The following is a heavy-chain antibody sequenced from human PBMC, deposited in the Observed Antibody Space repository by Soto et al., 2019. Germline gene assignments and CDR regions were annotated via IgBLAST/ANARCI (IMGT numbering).Heavy chain of an antibody. CDR2: ISGSGGST. CDR3: AKVVRYNWKYDY. Sequence: PGGSLRLSCAASGFTFSGYAMSWVRQAPGKGLEWVSAISGSGGSTYYADSVKGRFTISRDNSKNTLYLQMNSLRAEDTAVYYCAKVVRYNWKYDYWGQGTLVTVSS. V-gene: IGHV3-23*01. D-gene: IGHD1-20*01. J-gene: IGHJ4*02. CDR1: GFTFSGYA.